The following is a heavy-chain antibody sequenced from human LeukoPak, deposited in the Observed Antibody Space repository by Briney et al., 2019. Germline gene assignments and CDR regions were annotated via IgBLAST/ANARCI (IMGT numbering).Heavy chain of an antibody. CDR1: GYSISSGYY. CDR3: ARGRAPEN. Sequence: SETLSLTCTVSGYSISSGYYWGWIRQPPGKGLEWIVNIYHIGSTYYNPSLKSRVTISVDTSKNQFSLKLSSVTAADTAVYYCARGRAPENWGQGTLVTVSS. J-gene: IGHJ4*02. CDR2: IYHIGST. V-gene: IGHV4-38-2*02.